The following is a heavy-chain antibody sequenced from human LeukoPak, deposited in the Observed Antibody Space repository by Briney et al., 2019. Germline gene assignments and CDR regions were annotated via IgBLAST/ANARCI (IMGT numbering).Heavy chain of an antibody. Sequence: SETLSLTCTVSGGSISSSSYYWGWIRQPPGKGLEWVGSIYYNGSTYYNPSLKSRVAISVDTSKNQFSLKLSSVTAADTAVYYCAGYSGWYGGWYYYYMDVWGKGTTVTVSS. CDR1: GGSISSSSYY. D-gene: IGHD6-19*01. J-gene: IGHJ6*03. V-gene: IGHV4-39*01. CDR3: AGYSGWYGGWYYYYMDV. CDR2: IYYNGST.